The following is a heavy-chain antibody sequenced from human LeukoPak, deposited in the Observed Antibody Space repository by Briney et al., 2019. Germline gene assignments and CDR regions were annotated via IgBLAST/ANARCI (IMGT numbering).Heavy chain of an antibody. D-gene: IGHD1-26*01. CDR1: GFTFSSYA. CDR3: ATLSGSFNY. V-gene: IGHV3-23*01. Sequence: PGGSLRLSCAASGFTFSSYAMSWVRQAPGKGLEWVSAISGSGGSTYYADSVKGRFTISRDNSKNTLYLQMASLRAEDTATYYCATLSGSFNYWGQGALVTVSS. J-gene: IGHJ4*02. CDR2: ISGSGGST.